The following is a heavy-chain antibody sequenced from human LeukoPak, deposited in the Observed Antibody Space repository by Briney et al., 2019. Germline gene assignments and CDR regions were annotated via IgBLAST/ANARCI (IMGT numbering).Heavy chain of an antibody. D-gene: IGHD3-3*01. J-gene: IGHJ4*02. V-gene: IGHV3-7*01. Sequence: GGSLRLSCAASGFTFTRYWMSWVRQAPGKGLECVANIKQDGSEKEYVDSVKGRFTISRDNAKNSLYLQMNNVRAEDTAVYYCARWRGAQSEFEYWGQGTLVTVS. CDR1: GFTFTRYW. CDR3: ARWRGAQSEFEY. CDR2: IKQDGSEK.